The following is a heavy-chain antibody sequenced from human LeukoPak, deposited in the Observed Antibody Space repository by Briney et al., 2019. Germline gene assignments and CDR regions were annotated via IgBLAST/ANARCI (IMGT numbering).Heavy chain of an antibody. CDR3: AKDPIAAAGNYFDY. CDR2: ISGSGVST. CDR1: GFTFTSYA. J-gene: IGHJ4*02. D-gene: IGHD6-13*01. Sequence: AGGPLRLSCAASGFTFTSYAMTWVRQAPGKGLEWVSAISGSGVSTFYADSVRGRFTISRDNSKNTLYLQLNSLRAEDTAIYYCAKDPIAAAGNYFDYWGQGTLVTVSS. V-gene: IGHV3-23*01.